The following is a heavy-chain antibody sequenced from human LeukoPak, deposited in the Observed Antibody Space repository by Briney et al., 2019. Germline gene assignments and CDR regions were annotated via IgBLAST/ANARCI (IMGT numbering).Heavy chain of an antibody. V-gene: IGHV2-5*02. CDR2: IYWDDDE. Sequence: RKSGPTLVNPTQTLTLTCTFSGFSLSTSGVGVGWIRQPPGKALEWLAVIYWDDDERYSPSLKSRLTITKDTSKNQVVLTMTNMDPVDTATYYCAHSCGSGNSAYFDYWGQGTLVTVSS. CDR3: AHSCGSGNSAYFDY. CDR1: GFSLSTSGVG. J-gene: IGHJ4*02. D-gene: IGHD4-23*01.